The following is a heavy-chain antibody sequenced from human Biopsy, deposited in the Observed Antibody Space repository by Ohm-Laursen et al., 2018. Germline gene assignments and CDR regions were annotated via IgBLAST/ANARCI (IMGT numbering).Heavy chain of an antibody. CDR2: VYYTGST. CDR1: GTSISSYY. Sequence: SETLSLTCTVSGTSISSYYWSWIRQPPGKGLEWIGYVYYTGSTDYNPSLQSRVTISVDTSKNHFSLRLRSVTPADTAIYCARDRGYYSDRTVPGYFDLWGRGTLVTVSS. V-gene: IGHV4-59*01. CDR3: ARDRGYYSDRTVPGYFDL. D-gene: IGHD3-22*01. J-gene: IGHJ2*01.